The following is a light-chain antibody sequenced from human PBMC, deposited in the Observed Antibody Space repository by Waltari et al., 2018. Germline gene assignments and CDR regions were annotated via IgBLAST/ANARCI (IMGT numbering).Light chain of an antibody. Sequence: EIVLTQSPATLSLSPGERATLSCRASQSVSSYLAWYQQKPGQAPRLLIYDASNWATGIPARFSGSGSGTDFTLTISSLDPEEFAVYYCQQRSNWPPLTFGGGTKVEIK. CDR1: QSVSSY. CDR2: DAS. V-gene: IGKV3-11*01. CDR3: QQRSNWPPLT. J-gene: IGKJ4*01.